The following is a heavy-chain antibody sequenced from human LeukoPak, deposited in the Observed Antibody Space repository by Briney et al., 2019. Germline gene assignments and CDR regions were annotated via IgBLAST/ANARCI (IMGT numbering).Heavy chain of an antibody. J-gene: IGHJ2*01. CDR3: ARVPGYSGSRNYFEYWYIDL. D-gene: IGHD3-10*01. CDR2: IYYSGNT. Sequence: PSETLSVTCTVSGGSISNYYWSWIRQPPGKGLEWIGYIYYSGNTDYNPSLKSRVTISVDTSKNQFSLKLSSVTAADTAVYYCARVPGYSGSRNYFEYWYIDLWGRGTLVTVSS. CDR1: GGSISNYY. V-gene: IGHV4-59*01.